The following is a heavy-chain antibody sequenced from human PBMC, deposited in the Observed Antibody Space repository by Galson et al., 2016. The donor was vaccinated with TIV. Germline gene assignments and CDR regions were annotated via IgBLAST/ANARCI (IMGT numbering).Heavy chain of an antibody. Sequence: VKVSCKVSGYNFTDYYLHWMQQAPGKGFEWMGHVDPEDGQTKYAPKFQGRVTMTADTSTDTAYMELTSLRSEDTAVYYCTTVRLRGSGGMDVWGQGTTVIVSS. CDR3: TTVRLRGSGGMDV. J-gene: IGHJ6*02. CDR1: GYNFTDYY. D-gene: IGHD2-8*01. V-gene: IGHV1-69-2*01. CDR2: VDPEDGQT.